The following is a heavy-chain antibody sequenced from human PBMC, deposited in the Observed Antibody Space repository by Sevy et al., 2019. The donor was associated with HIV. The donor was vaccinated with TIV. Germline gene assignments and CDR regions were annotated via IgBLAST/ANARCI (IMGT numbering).Heavy chain of an antibody. CDR1: GGTFSSYA. CDR3: AAPSIAARPFDY. Sequence: ASVKVSCKASGGTFSSYAISWVRQPPGQGLEWMGGIIPIFGTANYAQKFQGRVTITADESTSTAYMELSSLRSEDTAVYYCAAPSIAARPFDYWGQGTLVTVSS. J-gene: IGHJ4*02. CDR2: IIPIFGTA. V-gene: IGHV1-69*13. D-gene: IGHD6-6*01.